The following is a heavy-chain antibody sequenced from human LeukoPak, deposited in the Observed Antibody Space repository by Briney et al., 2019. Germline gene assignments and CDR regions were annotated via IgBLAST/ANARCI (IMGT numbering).Heavy chain of an antibody. D-gene: IGHD3-22*01. CDR3: ATRGYYDSSGYYYFDY. V-gene: IGHV1-24*01. CDR1: GYTLTELS. Sequence: ASVKVSCKVSGYTLTELSMHWVRQAPGKGLEWMGGFDPEDGETIYAQKFQGRVIMTEDTSTDTAYMELSSLRSEDTAVYYCATRGYYDSSGYYYFDYWGQGTLVTVSS. J-gene: IGHJ4*02. CDR2: FDPEDGET.